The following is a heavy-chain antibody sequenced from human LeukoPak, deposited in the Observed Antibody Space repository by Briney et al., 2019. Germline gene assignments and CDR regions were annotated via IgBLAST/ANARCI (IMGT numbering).Heavy chain of an antibody. CDR3: ARAIDYDPFDF. D-gene: IGHD3-22*01. Sequence: GESLKISCEGSGYTFVNYWIGWVRQMPGKGLEWMGIIYASDSDTRYSPSFQGQVTISVDKSVNTAYLQFSRLKASDTAIYYCARAIDYDPFDFWGQGTLVTVSS. CDR2: IYASDSDT. J-gene: IGHJ4*02. CDR1: GYTFVNYW. V-gene: IGHV5-51*01.